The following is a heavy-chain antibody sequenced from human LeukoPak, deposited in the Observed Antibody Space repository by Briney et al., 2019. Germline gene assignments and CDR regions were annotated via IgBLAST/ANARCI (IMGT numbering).Heavy chain of an antibody. CDR3: ARGLEYDFWSGNYSDGFDV. CDR1: GGSFSTYY. Sequence: SETLSLTCAVSGGSFSTYYWSWIRQPPGKGLEWIGEINHSGTTNYNPSLKSRVTISVDTSKNQCSLKLNSVTAADTAVYYCARGLEYDFWSGNYSDGFDVWGQGTMVTVSP. CDR2: INHSGTT. D-gene: IGHD3-3*01. J-gene: IGHJ3*01. V-gene: IGHV4-34*01.